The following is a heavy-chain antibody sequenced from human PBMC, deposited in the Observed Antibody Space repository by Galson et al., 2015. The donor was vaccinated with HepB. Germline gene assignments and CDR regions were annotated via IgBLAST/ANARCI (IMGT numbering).Heavy chain of an antibody. J-gene: IGHJ3*02. V-gene: IGHV4-39*07. CDR3: ALKPDTTTDCCNYAFDI. CDR2: LYYTGDT. D-gene: IGHD2/OR15-2a*01. CDR1: GGSISSSRYY. Sequence: ETLSLTCTVSGGSISSSRYYWGWIRQPPGKGLEWIGSLYYTGDTYHNASLKSRVIISLDTSRTHFSLKLSSVTAADTAVYYCALKPDTTTDCCNYAFDIWGRGTMVAVSS.